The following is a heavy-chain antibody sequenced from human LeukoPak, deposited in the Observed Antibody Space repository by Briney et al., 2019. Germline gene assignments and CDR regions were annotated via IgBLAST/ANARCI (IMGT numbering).Heavy chain of an antibody. V-gene: IGHV4-30-2*01. CDR2: IYHSGST. J-gene: IGHJ6*02. CDR3: AASDYYGSGSHLRYYYGMDV. CDR1: GGSISSGGYS. Sequence: SQTLSLTCAVSGGSISSGGYSWSWIRQPPGKGLEWIGYIYHSGSTYYNPSLKSRVTISVDRSKNQFSLKLSSVTAADTAVYYCAASDYYGSGSHLRYYYGMDVWGQGTTVTVSS. D-gene: IGHD3-10*01.